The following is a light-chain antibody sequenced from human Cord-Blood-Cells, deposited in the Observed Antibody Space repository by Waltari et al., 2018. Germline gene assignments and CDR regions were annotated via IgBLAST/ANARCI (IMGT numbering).Light chain of an antibody. V-gene: IGKV2-28*01. Sequence: DIVMTQSPLSLPVTPGEPASISCRSSQSLLHSKGYNYLDWYLQNPGQSPQLLIYLGSNRASGGPDRFSGSGSGTDFTLKISRVEAEDVGVYYCMQALQTPPTFGQGTKLEIK. CDR2: LGS. CDR3: MQALQTPPT. J-gene: IGKJ2*01. CDR1: QSLLHSKGYNY.